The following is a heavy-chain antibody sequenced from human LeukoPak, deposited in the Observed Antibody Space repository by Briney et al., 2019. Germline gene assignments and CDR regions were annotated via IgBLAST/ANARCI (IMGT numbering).Heavy chain of an antibody. CDR1: GYTFSSYA. CDR3: ASYPTVTTVPQAFDI. J-gene: IGHJ3*02. D-gene: IGHD4-17*01. V-gene: IGHV1-69*04. Sequence: GASVKVSCKASGYTFSSYAISWVRQAPGQGLEWMGRIIPILGIANYAQKFQGRVTITADKSTSTAYMELSSLRSEDTAVYYCASYPTVTTVPQAFDIWGQGTMVTVSS. CDR2: IIPILGIA.